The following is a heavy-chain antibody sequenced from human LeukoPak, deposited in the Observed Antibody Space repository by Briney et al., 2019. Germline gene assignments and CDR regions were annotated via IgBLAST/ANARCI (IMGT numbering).Heavy chain of an antibody. CDR1: GYTFTSYA. Sequence: ASVKVSCKASGYTFTSYAIHWVRQAPGQRLEWLGWINTGNGDTRYSQTFQGRVTITSDTSASTAYMELSSLRSEDTAVYYCARDLGSGSLHYWGQGILVTVSS. J-gene: IGHJ4*02. CDR2: INTGNGDT. CDR3: ARDLGSGSLHY. V-gene: IGHV1-3*04. D-gene: IGHD1-26*01.